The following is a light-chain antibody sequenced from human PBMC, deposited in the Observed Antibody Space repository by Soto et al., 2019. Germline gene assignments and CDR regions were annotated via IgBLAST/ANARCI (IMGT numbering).Light chain of an antibody. CDR3: QQYRSSPYT. Sequence: EIVLTQSPGTLSLSPGLRATLSCRASENIASRSVAWYQQHPGQAPRLLIYASSTRATGIPDRFSGSGSGKDFTLTISRLEPEDFAVYYCQQYRSSPYTFGQGTKLEIK. V-gene: IGKV3-20*01. CDR2: ASS. CDR1: ENIASRS. J-gene: IGKJ2*01.